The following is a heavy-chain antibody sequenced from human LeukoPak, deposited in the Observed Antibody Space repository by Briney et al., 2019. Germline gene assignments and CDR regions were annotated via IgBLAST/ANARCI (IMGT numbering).Heavy chain of an antibody. CDR2: IYYSGST. J-gene: IGHJ5*02. D-gene: IGHD2-2*01. Sequence: SETLSLTCTVSGGSISGSSYYWGWIRQPPGKGLEWIGSIYYSGSTYYNPSLKSRVTISVDTSKNQFSLKLSSVTAADTAVYYCARARGIVVVPAAMPGGIWFDPWGQGTLVTVSS. V-gene: IGHV4-39*07. CDR3: ARARGIVVVPAAMPGGIWFDP. CDR1: GGSISGSSYY.